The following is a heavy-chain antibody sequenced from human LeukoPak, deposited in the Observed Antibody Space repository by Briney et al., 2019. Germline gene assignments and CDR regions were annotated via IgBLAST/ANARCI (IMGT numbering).Heavy chain of an antibody. D-gene: IGHD3-22*01. CDR1: GGSFSGYY. V-gene: IGHV4-34*01. J-gene: IGHJ4*02. CDR2: INHSGST. CDR3: ARIGRYYDSSGSPRPFDY. Sequence: SETLSLTCAVYGGSFSGYYWSWIRQPPGKWLEWIGEINHSGSTNYNPSLKSRVTIPVDTSKNQFSLKLSSVTAADTAVYYCARIGRYYDSSGSPRPFDYWGQGTLVTVSS.